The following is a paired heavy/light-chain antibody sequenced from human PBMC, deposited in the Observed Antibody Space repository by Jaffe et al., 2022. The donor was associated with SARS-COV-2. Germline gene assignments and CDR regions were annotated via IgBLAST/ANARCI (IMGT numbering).Heavy chain of an antibody. CDR3: ARSVRNCSGGGCYSGTLHSDN. CDR2: ISDSGSS. D-gene: IGHD2-15*01. V-gene: IGHV4-59*08. CDR1: GGSISSDY. Sequence: QVRLQESGPGLVKPSETLSLTCIVSGGSISSDYWSWLRQPPGQGLEWIGSISDSGSSKYSSSLTSRVTISADTSKNQFSLRLSSVTAADTAVYYCARSVRNCSGGGCYSGTLHSDNWGQGILVTVSS. J-gene: IGHJ4*02.
Light chain of an antibody. V-gene: IGLV1-40*01. CDR1: SSNIGAGYD. CDR3: QSYDSSLSAYV. CDR2: DNN. J-gene: IGLJ1*01. Sequence: QSVLTQPPSVSGAPGQRVTISCTGSSSNIGAGYDVHWYQQLPGTAPKLLIFDNNNRPSGVPDRFSGSKSGTSASLAISGLQAEDETDYYCQSYDSSLSAYVFGTGTKVTVL.